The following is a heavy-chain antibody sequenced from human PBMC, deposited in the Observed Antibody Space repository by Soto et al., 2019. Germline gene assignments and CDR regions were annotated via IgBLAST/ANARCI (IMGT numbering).Heavy chain of an antibody. CDR3: ARGLDVSGFDY. CDR2: IIPILGIA. V-gene: IGHV1-69*02. D-gene: IGHD3-10*01. CDR1: GGTFSSYT. J-gene: IGHJ4*02. Sequence: GASVKVSCKASGGTFSSYTISWVRQAPGQGLEWMGRIIPILGIANYAQKFQGRVTITADKSTSTAYMELSSLRSEDTAVYYCARGLDVSGFDYWGQGTLVTVSS.